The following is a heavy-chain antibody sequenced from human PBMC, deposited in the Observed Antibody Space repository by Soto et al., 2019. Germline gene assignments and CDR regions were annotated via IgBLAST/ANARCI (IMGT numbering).Heavy chain of an antibody. CDR2: VYYTGDT. V-gene: IGHV4-59*08. D-gene: IGHD4-17*01. Sequence: QVQLQQSGPRLVKPSETLSLTCTVSSGPDRSHNWGWIRQPPGGGLEWLGYVYYTGDTAYNPSLRSRVSISADTSTNDISLTLSSVTAADTAVYYCVRQGIDYLHGLVDVWGQGTTVSVSS. J-gene: IGHJ6*02. CDR1: SGPDRSHN. CDR3: VRQGIDYLHGLVDV.